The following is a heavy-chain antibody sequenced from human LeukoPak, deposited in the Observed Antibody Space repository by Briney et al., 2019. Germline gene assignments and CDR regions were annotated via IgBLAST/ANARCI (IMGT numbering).Heavy chain of an antibody. CDR3: ARDPPPPGITVAGYFDL. CDR2: VYYSGST. V-gene: IGHV4-59*01. CDR1: GDSISRYS. D-gene: IGHD6-13*01. J-gene: IGHJ2*01. Sequence: SETLSLTCTVSGDSISRYSWSWIRQTPGKGLEWIGYVYYSGSTNYNPSLKSRVTISADTSKNQFSLKVKSVTAADTAVYYCARDPPPPGITVAGYFDLWGRGTLVTVSS.